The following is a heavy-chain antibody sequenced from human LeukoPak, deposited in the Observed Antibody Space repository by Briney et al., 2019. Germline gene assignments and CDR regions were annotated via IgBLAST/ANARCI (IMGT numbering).Heavy chain of an antibody. CDR1: GFTFSSYS. Sequence: GGSLRLSCAVSGFTFSSYSMNWVRQAPGKGLEWVSSISSSSSYIYYADSVKGRFTISRDNAKNSLYLQMNSLRAEDTAVYYCARDFRDIVVVVAADYYYYYGMDVWGQGTTVTVSS. CDR3: ARDFRDIVVVVAADYYYYYGMDV. D-gene: IGHD2-15*01. V-gene: IGHV3-21*01. J-gene: IGHJ6*02. CDR2: ISSSSSYI.